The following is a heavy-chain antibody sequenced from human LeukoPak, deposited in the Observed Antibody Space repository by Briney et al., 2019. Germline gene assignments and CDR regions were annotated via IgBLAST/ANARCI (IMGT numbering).Heavy chain of an antibody. J-gene: IGHJ3*02. CDR2: INERGTDS. CDR3: AREDNVLRYFDWLLDRRAFDI. V-gene: IGHV3-74*03. D-gene: IGHD3-9*01. CDR1: GFTFSGHW. Sequence: PGGSLRLSCTASGFTFSGHWIHWVRQAPGMGLVWVSRINERGTDSMYAESVKGRFTISRDNSKNTLYLQMNSLRAEDTAVYYCAREDNVLRYFDWLLDRRAFDIWGQGTMVTVSS.